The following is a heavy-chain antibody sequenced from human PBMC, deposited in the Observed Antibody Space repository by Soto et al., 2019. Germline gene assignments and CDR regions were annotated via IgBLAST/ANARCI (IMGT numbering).Heavy chain of an antibody. V-gene: IGHV2-5*02. Sequence: QITLKESGPTLVKPTQTLTLTCTFSGFSLNTGGLGVGWIRQPPEKALEWLALIYLDGDNRYSPSLQSRLSIPQATSHNPVVLTMTHMDQVDTATYSCVNSRCGGDCLRSYSSHYYYGMDVWGQGNTVTVSS. D-gene: IGHD2-21*02. CDR1: GFSLNTGGLG. CDR3: VNSRCGGDCLRSYSSHYYYGMDV. J-gene: IGHJ6*02. CDR2: IYLDGDN.